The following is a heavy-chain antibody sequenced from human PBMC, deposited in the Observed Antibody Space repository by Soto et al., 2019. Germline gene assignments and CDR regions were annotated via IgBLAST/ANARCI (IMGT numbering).Heavy chain of an antibody. CDR3: ARPSSRVDYDNRGSAFDY. D-gene: IGHD3-22*01. J-gene: IGHJ4*02. Sequence: GESLKISCKGSGYSFTNHWIGWVRRMPGKGLEWMGIIYPGDSDTRYSPSFQGQVTISADKSTNTAYLQWSSLQASDTAMYYCARPSSRVDYDNRGSAFDYWGQGALVTVSS. V-gene: IGHV5-51*01. CDR1: GYSFTNHW. CDR2: IYPGDSDT.